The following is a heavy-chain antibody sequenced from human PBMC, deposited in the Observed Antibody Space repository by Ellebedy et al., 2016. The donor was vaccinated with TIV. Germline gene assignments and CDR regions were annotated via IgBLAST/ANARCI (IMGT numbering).Heavy chain of an antibody. J-gene: IGHJ4*02. D-gene: IGHD6-19*01. CDR1: GYTFTSYG. Sequence: ASVKVSCKASGYTFTSYGISWVRQAPGQGLEWMGWINPNSGGTNYAQKFQGRVTMTRDTSISTAYMELSRLRSDDTAVYYCARFPAGYSSGWNFDYWGQGTLVTVSS. CDR2: INPNSGGT. V-gene: IGHV1-2*02. CDR3: ARFPAGYSSGWNFDY.